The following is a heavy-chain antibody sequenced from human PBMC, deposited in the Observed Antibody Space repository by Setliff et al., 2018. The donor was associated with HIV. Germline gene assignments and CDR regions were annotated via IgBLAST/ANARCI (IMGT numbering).Heavy chain of an antibody. CDR1: GYSFGDYW. J-gene: IGHJ3*01. V-gene: IGHV5-51*01. D-gene: IGHD3-22*01. Sequence: GESLTISCRGFGYSFGDYWIGWVRQKPGKGLEWMGIIFPADSYTRVSPSFQGQVSISADRSTYAAFLQWTSLKASDTGMYFCARHRVDTSMLVVKSPGAFDLWGQGTLVAVSS. CDR3: ARHRVDTSMLVVKSPGAFDL. CDR2: IFPADSYT.